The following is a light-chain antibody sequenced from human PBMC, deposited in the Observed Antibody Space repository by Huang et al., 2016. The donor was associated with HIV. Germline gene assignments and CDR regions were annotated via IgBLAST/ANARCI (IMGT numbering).Light chain of an antibody. V-gene: IGKV1-16*02. CDR3: QQYSSYPYT. CDR2: AAS. CDR1: QDINNY. J-gene: IGKJ2*01. Sequence: DIQMTQSPSSLSASIGDTVTITCRASQDINNYLAWIQQKPGRDPQSLIYAASILQSGVPSHFSGSGSGTDFSLTISRLQPEDFATYYCQQYSSYPYTFGQGTNLEIK.